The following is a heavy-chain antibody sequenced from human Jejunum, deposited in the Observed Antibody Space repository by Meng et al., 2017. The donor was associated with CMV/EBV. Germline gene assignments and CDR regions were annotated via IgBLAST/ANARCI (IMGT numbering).Heavy chain of an antibody. CDR1: Y. Sequence: YMTWIRQASGKGLEWVSYISSSGSTMYYADSVKGRFTISRDNAKNSLSLQMNSLRAEDTAVYYCARDRNQVYGVVIPYYYYSYGMDVWGQGTTVTVSS. CDR2: ISSSGSTM. CDR3: ARDRNQVYGVVIPYYYYSYGMDV. V-gene: IGHV3-11*04. J-gene: IGHJ6*02. D-gene: IGHD3-3*01.